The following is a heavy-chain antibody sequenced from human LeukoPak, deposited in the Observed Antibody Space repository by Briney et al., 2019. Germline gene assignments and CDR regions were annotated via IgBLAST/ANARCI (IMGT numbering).Heavy chain of an antibody. J-gene: IGHJ5*02. V-gene: IGHV3-33*01. CDR2: IWYDGSNK. CDR1: GFTFSSYG. Sequence: GGSLRLSCAASGFTFSSYGMHWVRQAPGKGLEWVAVIWYDGSNKYYADSVKGRFTISRDNSKNTLYLQMNSLRAEDTAVYYCARGGSYWGVNHWFDPWGQGTLVTVSS. D-gene: IGHD1-26*01. CDR3: ARGGSYWGVNHWFDP.